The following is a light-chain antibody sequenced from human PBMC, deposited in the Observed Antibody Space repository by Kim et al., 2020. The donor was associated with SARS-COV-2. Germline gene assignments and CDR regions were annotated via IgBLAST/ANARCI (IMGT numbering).Light chain of an antibody. CDR2: GRN. CDR3: TSRESIGYHVI. Sequence: AVGRTVTMTCQGDSLRWRFLLWEQHSPGQCPFLVIHGRNSRPSGIRARFSGSGSGYTAILTITGAQAEDEAYYYCTSRESIGYHVIFGAGTQLSVL. CDR1: SLRWRF. V-gene: IGLV3-19*01. J-gene: IGLJ2*01.